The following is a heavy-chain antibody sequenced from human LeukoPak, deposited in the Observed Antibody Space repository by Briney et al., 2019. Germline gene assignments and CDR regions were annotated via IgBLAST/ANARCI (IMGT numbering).Heavy chain of an antibody. CDR2: SRNKAKSYTT. J-gene: IGHJ3*02. CDR3: TRDHYYDSSGYSSDDAFDI. V-gene: IGHV3-72*01. CDR1: GFTFSDHY. D-gene: IGHD3-22*01. Sequence: GGSLRLSCVASGFTFSDHYIDWVRQAPGKGLEWVGRSRNKAKSYTTEYAASVKGRFTISRDDSKNSLDLQMNSLKIEDTAVYYCTRDHYYDSSGYSSDDAFDIWGQGTMVTVSS.